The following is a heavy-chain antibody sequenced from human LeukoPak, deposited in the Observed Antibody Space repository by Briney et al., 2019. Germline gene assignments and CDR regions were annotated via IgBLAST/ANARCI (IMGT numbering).Heavy chain of an antibody. Sequence: SETLSLTCTVSGGSISSYYWSWIRQPAGKGLEWIGRIYTSGSTNYNPSLKSRVTMSVDTSKNQFSLKLSSVTAADTAVYYCAREGRGELLLDAFDIWGQGTMVTVSS. J-gene: IGHJ3*02. CDR3: AREGRGELLLDAFDI. V-gene: IGHV4-4*07. D-gene: IGHD3-10*01. CDR2: IYTSGST. CDR1: GGSISSYY.